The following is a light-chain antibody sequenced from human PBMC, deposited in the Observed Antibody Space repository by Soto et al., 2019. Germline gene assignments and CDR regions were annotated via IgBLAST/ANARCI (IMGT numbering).Light chain of an antibody. V-gene: IGKV3-20*01. J-gene: IGKJ1*01. CDR2: GAS. Sequence: EIVLTQSPGTLSLSPGERATLSCRASQSVSSSYLAWYQQKPGQAARLLIYGASSRATGIPDRFSGSGSGTDFTLTISSLEPEGFGVYYCQQYGSSPPESFGQGTKVEIK. CDR3: QQYGSSPPES. CDR1: QSVSSSY.